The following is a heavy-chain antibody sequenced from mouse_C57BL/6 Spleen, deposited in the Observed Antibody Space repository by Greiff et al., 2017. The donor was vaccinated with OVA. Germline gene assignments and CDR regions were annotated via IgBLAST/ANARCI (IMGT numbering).Heavy chain of an antibody. CDR2: IDPNSGGT. V-gene: IGHV1-72*01. CDR3: ARSVLRSSWFDY. J-gene: IGHJ2*01. CDR1: GYTFTSYW. Sequence: QVHVKQPGAELVKPGASVKLSCKASGYTFTSYWMHWVKQRPGRGLEWIGRIDPNSGGTKYNEKFKSKATLTVDKPSSTAYMQLSSLTSEDSAVYYCARSVLRSSWFDYWGQGTTLTVSS. D-gene: IGHD1-1*01.